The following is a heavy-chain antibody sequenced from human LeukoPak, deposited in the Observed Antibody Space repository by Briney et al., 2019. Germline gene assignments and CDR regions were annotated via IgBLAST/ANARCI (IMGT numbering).Heavy chain of an antibody. D-gene: IGHD6-6*01. CDR2: ISGSGGST. CDR1: GFTFSSYA. V-gene: IGHV3-23*01. J-gene: IGHJ4*02. Sequence: GGSLRLSCAASGFTFSSYAMSWVRQAPGKGLEWVSAISGSGGSTYYADSVKGRFTISRDNSKNTLYLQMNSLRAEDTAVYYCAKDAPGSYRWARPPAPPLDYWGQGTLVTVSS. CDR3: AKDAPGSYRWARPPAPPLDY.